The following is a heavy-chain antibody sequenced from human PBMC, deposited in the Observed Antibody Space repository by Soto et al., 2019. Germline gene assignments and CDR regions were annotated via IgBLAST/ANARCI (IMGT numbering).Heavy chain of an antibody. D-gene: IGHD3-22*01. V-gene: IGHV1-18*01. Sequence: ASVKVSCKASGYTFTSYGISWVRQAPGQGLEWMGWISAYNGNTNYAQKLQGRVTMTTDTSTSKAYMELRSLRSDDTAVYYCARFLTYYYDSSGGDYWGQGTLVTVSS. CDR1: GYTFTSYG. CDR3: ARFLTYYYDSSGGDY. CDR2: ISAYNGNT. J-gene: IGHJ4*02.